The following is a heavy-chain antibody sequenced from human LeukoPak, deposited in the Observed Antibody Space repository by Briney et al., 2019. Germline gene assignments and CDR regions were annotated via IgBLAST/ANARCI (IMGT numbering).Heavy chain of an antibody. CDR2: IYYSGTT. CDR1: GGSISSNSYY. J-gene: IGHJ4*02. Sequence: SETLSLTCTVSGGSISSNSYYWGWIRQPPGKGLEWIGSIYYSGTTYYNPSLKSRVTISVDTSKNQFSLKLSSVTAADTAVYYCARGGGSYYDFDYWGQGTLVTVPS. D-gene: IGHD1-26*01. V-gene: IGHV4-39*07. CDR3: ARGGGSYYDFDY.